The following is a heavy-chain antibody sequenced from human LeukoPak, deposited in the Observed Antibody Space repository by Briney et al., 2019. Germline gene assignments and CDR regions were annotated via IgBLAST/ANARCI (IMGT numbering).Heavy chain of an antibody. D-gene: IGHD2-21*02. CDR2: ISAYNGNT. Sequence: ASVKVSCKASGYTFTSYGISWVRQAPGQGLEWMGWISAYNGNTNYAQKLQGRVTMTTDTSTSTAYMELSSLRSEDTAVYYCAREYIVVVTAIPDYYGMDVWGQGTTVTVSS. J-gene: IGHJ6*02. CDR3: AREYIVVVTAIPDYYGMDV. V-gene: IGHV1-18*01. CDR1: GYTFTSYG.